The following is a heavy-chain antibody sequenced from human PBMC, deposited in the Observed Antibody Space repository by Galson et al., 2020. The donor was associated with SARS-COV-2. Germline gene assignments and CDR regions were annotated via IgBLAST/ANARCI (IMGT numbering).Heavy chain of an antibody. CDR2: ISSSGTT. J-gene: IGHJ6*03. CDR1: GGSINGTNFY. V-gene: IGHV4-31*03. Sequence: SETLSLTCTVSGGSINGTNFYWRWIRQHPGKGLEWVGDISSSGTTDYNPSLKTRITISLDKSKNQFSLELRSVTGADTAVYYCARDYRFTIFLESYYYMDVWGKGATVVVSS. CDR3: ARDYRFTIFLESYYYMDV. D-gene: IGHD3-3*01.